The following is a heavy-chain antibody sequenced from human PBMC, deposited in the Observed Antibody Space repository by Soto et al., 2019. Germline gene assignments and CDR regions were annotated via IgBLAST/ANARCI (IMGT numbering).Heavy chain of an antibody. J-gene: IGHJ4*02. CDR1: GYTFNSHY. CDR2: ITANAGAT. D-gene: IGHD3-16*01. CDR3: ARDGDSSWVSRGDYLAS. Sequence: QVTLVQSGAEVRKPGASVRLSCKTSGYTFNSHYRHWVRQAPGQGLEWMGIITANAGATDYAEKFQGRITMTRDASTRTFYIEVSGLRYDDTAIYYCARDGDSSWVSRGDYLASWGQGTLVTVSS. V-gene: IGHV1-46*02.